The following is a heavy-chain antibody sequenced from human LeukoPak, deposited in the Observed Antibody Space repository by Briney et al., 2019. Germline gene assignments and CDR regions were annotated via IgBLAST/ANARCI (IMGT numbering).Heavy chain of an antibody. J-gene: IGHJ4*02. CDR2: ISYDGSNK. V-gene: IGHV3-30-3*01. CDR3: ARPASIVVVVAATVSFDY. D-gene: IGHD2-15*01. Sequence: GGSLRLSCAASGFTFSSYAMHWVRQAPGKGLEWVGVISYDGSNKYYADSVKGRFTISRDNSKNTLYLQMNSLRAEDTAVYYCARPASIVVVVAATVSFDYWGQGTLVTVSS. CDR1: GFTFSSYA.